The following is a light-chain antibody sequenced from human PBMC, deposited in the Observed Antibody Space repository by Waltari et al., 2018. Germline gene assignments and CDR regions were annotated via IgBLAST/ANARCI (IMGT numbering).Light chain of an antibody. Sequence: DIVMTQSPLSLPVTPGEPASISCRSSQSLVHSNGNDYLDWYLQKPGQSPQLLLYLGSYRASGVPDRFSVSGSGTDFTLIIKRVEAEDVGIYYCMQALQTPYTFGQGTKLEIK. V-gene: IGKV2-28*01. J-gene: IGKJ2*01. CDR1: QSLVHSNGNDY. CDR2: LGS. CDR3: MQALQTPYT.